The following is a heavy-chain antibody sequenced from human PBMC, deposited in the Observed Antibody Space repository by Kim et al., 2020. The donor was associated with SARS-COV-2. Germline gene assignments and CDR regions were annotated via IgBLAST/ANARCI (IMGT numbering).Heavy chain of an antibody. D-gene: IGHD2-2*01. V-gene: IGHV3-23*01. CDR1: EFTFITNA. J-gene: IGHJ5*01. Sequence: GGSLRLSCAASEFTFITNAMPWVRQAPGKGLEWVSTINAGGGTYYADSAMDRFSISRGNTKNTLYQQQNSRRAEDAAAYYYSKKGTRLQWFDSWGQGTL. CDR3: SKKGTRLQWFDS. CDR2: INAGGGT.